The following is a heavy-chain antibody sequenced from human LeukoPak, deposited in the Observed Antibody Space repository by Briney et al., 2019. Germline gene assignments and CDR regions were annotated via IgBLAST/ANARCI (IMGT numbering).Heavy chain of an antibody. V-gene: IGHV4-39*01. CDR1: GGSISSSSYY. Sequence: SETLSLTCTVSGGSISSSSYYWGWIRQPPGKGLEWIGSIYYSGSTYYNPSLKSRVTISVDTSKNQFSLKLSSVTAADTAVYYCARGSRGDLRRWYYFDYWGQGTLVTASS. CDR3: ARGSRGDLRRWYYFDY. D-gene: IGHD4-23*01. CDR2: IYYSGST. J-gene: IGHJ4*02.